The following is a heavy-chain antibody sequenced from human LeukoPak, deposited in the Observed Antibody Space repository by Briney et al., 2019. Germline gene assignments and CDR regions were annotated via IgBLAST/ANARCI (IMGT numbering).Heavy chain of an antibody. V-gene: IGHV3-11*05. CDR2: ISSSGTYA. D-gene: IGHD3-10*01. J-gene: IGHJ4*02. Sequence: PGGSLRLSCVASGFTFSDYYMSWIRQAPGKGLQYVSYISSSGTYANYANSVKGRFTNSRDNAKNSLYLQMNSLRADDTAVYYCARDGSGRDFSLDYWGQGTLVTVSS. CDR1: GFTFSDYY. CDR3: ARDGSGRDFSLDY.